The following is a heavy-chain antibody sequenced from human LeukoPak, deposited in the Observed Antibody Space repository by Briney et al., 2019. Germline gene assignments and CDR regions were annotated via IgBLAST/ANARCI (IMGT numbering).Heavy chain of an antibody. CDR2: IQSAGTNK. J-gene: IGHJ6*02. CDR1: GFTFSRYG. Sequence: GGSLRLSCVVSGFTFSRYGMHWVRQAPGKGLEWVAFIQSAGTNKYYADSVKGRFTISRDNSKNTLYLEMNSLRPEDTAMYYCAKDALSIAVERSYGMDVWGQGTTVTVSS. V-gene: IGHV3-30*02. CDR3: AKDALSIAVERSYGMDV. D-gene: IGHD6-19*01.